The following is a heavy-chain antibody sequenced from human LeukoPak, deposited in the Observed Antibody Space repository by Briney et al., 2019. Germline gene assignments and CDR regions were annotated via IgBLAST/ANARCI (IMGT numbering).Heavy chain of an antibody. J-gene: IGHJ4*02. D-gene: IGHD2-15*01. V-gene: IGHV1-46*01. CDR3: AREGDCSGGSCYFDY. CDR2: INPSGGST. Sequence: ASVRVSCKASGYTFTSYYMHWVRQAPGQGLEWMGIINPSGGSTIYAQKFQGRVTMTRDMSTSTVYMELSSLRSEDTAVYYCAREGDCSGGSCYFDYWGQGTLVTASS. CDR1: GYTFTSYY.